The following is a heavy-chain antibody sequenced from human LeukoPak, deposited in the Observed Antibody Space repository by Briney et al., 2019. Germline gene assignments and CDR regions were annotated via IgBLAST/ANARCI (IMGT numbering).Heavy chain of an antibody. CDR1: GGTFSSYA. CDR2: IIPIFGTA. Sequence: GASVKVSCKASGGTFSSYAISWVRQAPGQGLEWMGGIIPIFGTANYAQKFQGWVTMTRDTSISTAYMELSRLRSDDTAVYYCAREGTTPYFDYWGQGTLVTVSS. CDR3: AREGTTPYFDY. V-gene: IGHV1-69*05. J-gene: IGHJ4*02. D-gene: IGHD2-15*01.